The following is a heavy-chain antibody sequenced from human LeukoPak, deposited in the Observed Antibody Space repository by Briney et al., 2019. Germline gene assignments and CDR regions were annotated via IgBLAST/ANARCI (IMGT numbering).Heavy chain of an antibody. J-gene: IGHJ5*02. CDR1: GYSISSGYY. Sequence: SETLSLTCTVSGYSISSGYYWGWIRQPPGKGLEWIGSIYHSGSTYYNPSLKSRVTISVDTSKNQFSLKLSSVTAADTAVYYCARDPGYGDYEEKTNHDPWGQGTLVTVSS. V-gene: IGHV4-38-2*02. CDR3: ARDPGYGDYEEKTNHDP. CDR2: IYHSGST. D-gene: IGHD4-17*01.